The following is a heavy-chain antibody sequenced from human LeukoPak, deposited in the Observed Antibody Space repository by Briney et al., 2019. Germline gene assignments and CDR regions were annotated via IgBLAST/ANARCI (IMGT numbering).Heavy chain of an antibody. CDR2: IYHRGTT. CDR1: GYSITSCYY. CDR3: AQYDSGGYYSTY. V-gene: IGHV4-38-2*02. J-gene: IGHJ4*02. D-gene: IGHD3-22*01. Sequence: SETLSLTCTLSGYSITSCYYWGWIRQPPGKGLEWIGTIYHRGTTYYNPSLKNRVTISFDKSKNQFSLNLTSVIAADTAVYYCAQYDSGGYYSTYWGQGTLVTVSS.